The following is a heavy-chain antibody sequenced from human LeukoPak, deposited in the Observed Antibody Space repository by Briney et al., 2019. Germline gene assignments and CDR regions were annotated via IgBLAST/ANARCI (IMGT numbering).Heavy chain of an antibody. Sequence: SETLSLTCTVSGGSISSSSYYWGWIRQPPGKGLEWIGYIYYSGSTNYNPSLKSRVTISVDTSKNQFSLKLSSVTAADTAVYYCARPRYYYDSSGYSYWGQGTLVTVSS. CDR2: IYYSGST. CDR1: GGSISSSSYY. D-gene: IGHD3-22*01. J-gene: IGHJ4*02. V-gene: IGHV4-61*05. CDR3: ARPRYYYDSSGYSY.